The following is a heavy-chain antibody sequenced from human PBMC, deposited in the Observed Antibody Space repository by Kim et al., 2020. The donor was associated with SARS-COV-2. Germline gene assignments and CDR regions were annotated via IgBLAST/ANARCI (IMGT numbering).Heavy chain of an antibody. V-gene: IGHV3-53*04. Sequence: GGSLRLSCEVSGFSVSRNYMAWVRQAPGKGLQWVSVIYETGTTFYADSVKGRFTISRHTSENVLFLQLNSLRHEDTGIYYCARDLAPGTGYFDSWGQGT. D-gene: IGHD6-13*01. CDR3: ARDLAPGTGYFDS. CDR2: IYETGTT. J-gene: IGHJ4*02. CDR1: GFSVSRNY.